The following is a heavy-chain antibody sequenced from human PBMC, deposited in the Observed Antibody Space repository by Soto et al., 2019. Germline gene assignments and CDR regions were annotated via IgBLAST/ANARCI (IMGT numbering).Heavy chain of an antibody. V-gene: IGHV4-39*01. J-gene: IGHJ5*02. CDR2: IYFTGNT. CDR3: AGQTFTIAAASYGRSNWFDP. D-gene: IGHD6-25*01. CDR1: GGSITISSHF. Sequence: SETLSLTCTASGGSITISSHFWGWVGQPPGKGLEWIGTIYFTGNTYYTPSLKSRLTMSIDTSKNEFSLRLTSVTAAETDGYYCAGQTFTIAAASYGRSNWFDPWGPGTMVTL.